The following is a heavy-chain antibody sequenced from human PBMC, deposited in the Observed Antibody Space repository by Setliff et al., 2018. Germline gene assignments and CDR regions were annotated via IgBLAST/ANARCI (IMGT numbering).Heavy chain of an antibody. CDR1: GFTFTNYA. CDR2: FRGSGGTT. J-gene: IGHJ6*03. CDR3: ARLALTGYDSSGYYYALEYYYYMDV. D-gene: IGHD3-22*01. V-gene: IGHV3-23*01. Sequence: PSETLSLSCAASGFTFTNYAMTWVRQAPGKGLEWVSGFRGSGGTTYYADSVKGRFTISRDNSKNTLYLQMNSLRAGDTAVYYCARLALTGYDSSGYYYALEYYYYMDVWGKGTTVTVSS.